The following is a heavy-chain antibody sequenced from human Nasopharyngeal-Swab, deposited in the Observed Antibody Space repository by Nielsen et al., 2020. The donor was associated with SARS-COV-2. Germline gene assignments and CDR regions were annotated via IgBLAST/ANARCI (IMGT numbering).Heavy chain of an antibody. CDR1: GGSFSDYY. Sequence: SETLSLTCAVYGGSFSDYYWSWIRQPPGKGLEWIGEINHSGSTNYNPSLKSRVTISVDTSKNQFSLKLSSVTAADTAVYYCARVGYDFWSGYYVGYGMDVWGQGTTVTVSS. J-gene: IGHJ6*02. D-gene: IGHD3-3*01. CDR2: INHSGST. CDR3: ARVGYDFWSGYYVGYGMDV. V-gene: IGHV4-34*01.